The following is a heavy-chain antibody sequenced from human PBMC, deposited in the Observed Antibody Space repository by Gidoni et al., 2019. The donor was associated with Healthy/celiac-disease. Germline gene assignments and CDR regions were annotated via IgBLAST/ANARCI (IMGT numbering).Heavy chain of an antibody. CDR2: IYYSGST. CDR3: ARHETVTYYFDY. V-gene: IGHV4-39*01. Sequence: QLQLQESGPGLVKPSETLSLTCTVSGCSISRSSYYWGWIRQPPGKGLEWIGSIYYSGSTYYNPSLKSRVTISVDTSKNQFSLKLSSVTAADTAVYYCARHETVTYYFDYWGQGTLVTVSS. J-gene: IGHJ4*02. D-gene: IGHD4-17*01. CDR1: GCSISRSSYY.